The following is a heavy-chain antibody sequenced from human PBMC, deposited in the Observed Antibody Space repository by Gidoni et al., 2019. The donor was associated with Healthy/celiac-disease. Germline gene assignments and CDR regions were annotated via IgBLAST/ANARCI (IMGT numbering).Heavy chain of an antibody. D-gene: IGHD5-12*01. CDR1: RFTFSVSY. CDR2: ISSSGSSI. J-gene: IGHJ4*02. Sequence: QVQLVESGGGLVKPGGSLRLSCAASRFTFSVSYMSWIRQAPGKGLEWVSYISSSGSSIYYADSVKGRFTISRDNAKNSLYLQMNSLRAEDTAVYYCARDLDGYNSAGVSFGYWGQGTLVTVSS. V-gene: IGHV3-11*01. CDR3: ARDLDGYNSAGVSFGY.